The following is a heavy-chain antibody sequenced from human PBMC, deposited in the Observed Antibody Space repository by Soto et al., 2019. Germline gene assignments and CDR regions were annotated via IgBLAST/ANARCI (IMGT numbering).Heavy chain of an antibody. V-gene: IGHV3-23*01. CDR3: TREASSWAVAFDL. CDR1: GFTFSHYT. Sequence: EVQLLESGGGLVQPGGSLRLSCAASGFTFSHYTMSWVRQAPGKGLQWVSTIFGSGAPTHYADSVKGRFGFSRDNSNKMLFLEMNSLKAEDTAVYYWTREASSWAVAFDLWGQGTRVAVSS. CDR2: IFGSGAPT. D-gene: IGHD3-16*01. J-gene: IGHJ3*01.